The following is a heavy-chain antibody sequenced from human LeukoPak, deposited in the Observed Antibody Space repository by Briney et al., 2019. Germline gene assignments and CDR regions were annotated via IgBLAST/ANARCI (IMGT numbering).Heavy chain of an antibody. J-gene: IGHJ5*02. V-gene: IGHV3-23*01. Sequence: GGSLRLSCAASGFTFSDYYMSWIRQAPGKGLEWVSAISGSGGSTYYADSVKGRFTISRDNSKNTLYLQMNSLRAEDTAVYYCAKEGAGYSSIPDWFDPWGQGTLVTVSS. D-gene: IGHD6-13*01. CDR1: GFTFSDYY. CDR3: AKEGAGYSSIPDWFDP. CDR2: ISGSGGST.